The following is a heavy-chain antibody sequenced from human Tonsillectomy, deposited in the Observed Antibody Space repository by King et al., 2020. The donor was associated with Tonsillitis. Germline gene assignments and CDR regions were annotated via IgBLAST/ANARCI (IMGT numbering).Heavy chain of an antibody. CDR1: GFTVSSNY. J-gene: IGHJ4*02. CDR2: IYSGGST. V-gene: IGHV3-53*04. D-gene: IGHD5-12*01. Sequence: DVQLVESGGGLVQPGGSLRLSCAASGFTVSSNYMSWVRQAPGKGLEWVSGIYSGGSTYYADSVKGRFTNSSHNSKNTLYLQMNSLGAEDTAVYYCARARGGYDLGPFDYWGQGTLVTVSS. CDR3: ARARGGYDLGPFDY.